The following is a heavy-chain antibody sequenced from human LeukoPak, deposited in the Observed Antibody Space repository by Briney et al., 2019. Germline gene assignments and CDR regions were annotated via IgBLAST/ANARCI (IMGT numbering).Heavy chain of an antibody. CDR1: GGSFSGYY. CDR3: ARGNKGHYYDSSGCYQDYYYYGMDV. D-gene: IGHD3-22*01. J-gene: IGHJ6*02. V-gene: IGHV4-34*01. Sequence: SETLSLTCAVYGGSFSGYYWSWIRQPPGKGLEWIGEINHSGSTNYNPSLKSRVTISVDTSKNQFSLKLSSVTAADTAVYYCARGNKGHYYDSSGCYQDYYYYGMDVWGQGTTVTVSS. CDR2: INHSGST.